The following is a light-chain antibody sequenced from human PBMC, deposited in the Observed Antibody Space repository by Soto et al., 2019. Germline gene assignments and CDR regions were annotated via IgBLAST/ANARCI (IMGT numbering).Light chain of an antibody. V-gene: IGKV3-20*01. CDR3: QQYGSSPQT. Sequence: EIVLTQSPGTLSSSAGERATLSCRASQSVSSSYLAWYQQKPGQAPTLLIYGASIRATGSPDRFSGSGSGTDFTLTISRLEPEDFAVYYCQQYGSSPQTFGRGTKVEIK. J-gene: IGKJ1*01. CDR1: QSVSSSY. CDR2: GAS.